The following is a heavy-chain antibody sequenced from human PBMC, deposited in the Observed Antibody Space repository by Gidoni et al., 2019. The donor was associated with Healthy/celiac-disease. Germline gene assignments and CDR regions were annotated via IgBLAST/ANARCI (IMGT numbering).Heavy chain of an antibody. CDR1: GFACSSYS. D-gene: IGHD3-9*01. Sequence: EVQLVESGGGLVKPGGSLRLSCAASGFACSSYSMNWVRQAPGKGLGWVSSISSSIIYIYYADSVNGRFTISRDNAKNSLYLQMNSLRAEDTAVYYCARDLFRNYDILTGNSGGMDVWGQGTTVTVSS. CDR3: ARDLFRNYDILTGNSGGMDV. CDR2: ISSSIIYI. V-gene: IGHV3-21*01. J-gene: IGHJ6*02.